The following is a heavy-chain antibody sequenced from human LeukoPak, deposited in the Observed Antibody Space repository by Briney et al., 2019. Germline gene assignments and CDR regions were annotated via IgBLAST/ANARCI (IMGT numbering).Heavy chain of an antibody. V-gene: IGHV1-24*01. Sequence: ASVTVSCTVSGYTLTELSMHWVRQAPGKGLEWMGGFDPEDGETIYAQKFQGRVTMTEDTSTDTAYMELSSLRAEDTAVYYCARVRKVTDTILYFDYWGQGTLVTVSS. J-gene: IGHJ4*02. CDR3: ARVRKVTDTILYFDY. CDR2: FDPEDGET. D-gene: IGHD4-23*01. CDR1: GYTLTELS.